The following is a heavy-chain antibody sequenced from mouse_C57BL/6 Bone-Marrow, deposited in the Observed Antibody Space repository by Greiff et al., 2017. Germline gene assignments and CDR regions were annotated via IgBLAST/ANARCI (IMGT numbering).Heavy chain of an antibody. Sequence: QVQLKQPGAELVMPGASVKLSCKASGYTFTSYWMHWVKQRPGQGLEWIGEIDPSDSYTNYNQKFKGKSTLTVDKSSSTAYMQLSSLTSEDSAVYYCARAYGSSQKGYCDYWGQGTTLTVSS. J-gene: IGHJ2*01. CDR3: ARAYGSSQKGYCDY. V-gene: IGHV1-69*01. CDR2: IDPSDSYT. CDR1: GYTFTSYW. D-gene: IGHD1-1*01.